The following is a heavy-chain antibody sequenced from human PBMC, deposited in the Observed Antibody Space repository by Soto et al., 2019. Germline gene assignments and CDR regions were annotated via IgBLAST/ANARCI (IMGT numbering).Heavy chain of an antibody. CDR3: ARALRGSYGGKNPIDH. V-gene: IGHV3-72*01. J-gene: IGHJ4*02. D-gene: IGHD4-17*01. CDR1: GFTFSAHY. CDR2: IRDVANSYIT. Sequence: EVQLVESGGGLVQPGGSLRLSCAASGFTFSAHYMDWVRQAPGKGLECVGRIRDVANSYITEYAASVKGRFTVSRDDSNNLVYLQMNSLKSEDTAVYYCARALRGSYGGKNPIDHWGQGNLVTVSS.